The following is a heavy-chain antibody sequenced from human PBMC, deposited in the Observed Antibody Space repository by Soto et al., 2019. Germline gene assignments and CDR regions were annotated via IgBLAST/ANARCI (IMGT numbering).Heavy chain of an antibody. D-gene: IGHD6-19*01. V-gene: IGHV4-34*01. J-gene: IGHJ5*02. CDR3: ARGVPTFRGWYNAASHNWFDP. CDR2: INHSGST. CDR1: GGSFSGYY. Sequence: QVQLQQWGAGLLKPSETLSLTCAVYGGSFSGYYWSWIRQPPGKGLEWIGEINHSGSTNYNPSLKSRVTISVDTSKNQFSLKLSSVTAAATAVYYCARGVPTFRGWYNAASHNWFDPWGQGTLVTVSS.